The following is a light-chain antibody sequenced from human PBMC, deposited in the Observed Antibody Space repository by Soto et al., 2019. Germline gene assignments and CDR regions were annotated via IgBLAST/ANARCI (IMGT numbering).Light chain of an antibody. CDR2: DAS. V-gene: IGKV3-11*01. CDR3: QQRSNWPWT. Sequence: TQSPSSLSASVGDRVTITFRASQSISSYLAWYQQKPGQAPRLLIYDASNRATGIPARFSGSGSGTDFTLTISSLEPEDFAVYYCQQRSNWPWTFGQGTKVDIK. CDR1: QSISSY. J-gene: IGKJ1*01.